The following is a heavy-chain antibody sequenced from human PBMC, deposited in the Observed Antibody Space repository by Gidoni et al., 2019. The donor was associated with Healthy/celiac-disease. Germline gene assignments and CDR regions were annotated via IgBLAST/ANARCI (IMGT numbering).Heavy chain of an antibody. Sequence: EVPLVESGGGLVTPGGSLRLSCAASGFTFRNAWMSWVRQAPGKGPEWVGRSKSKTDGRTTDYAAPVKVRFTISREDSKNTLYLQMNSLKTEDTAVYYCTTHYGSGTLAYWGQGTLVTVSS. J-gene: IGHJ4*02. CDR1: GFTFRNAW. CDR3: TTHYGSGTLAY. V-gene: IGHV3-15*01. CDR2: SKSKTDGRTT. D-gene: IGHD3-10*01.